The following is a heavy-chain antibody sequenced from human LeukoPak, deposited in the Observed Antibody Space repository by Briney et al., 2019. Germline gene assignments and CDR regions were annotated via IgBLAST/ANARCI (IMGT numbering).Heavy chain of an antibody. Sequence: PSETLSLTCTVSGVSTTNGIYYWAWIRQPPGKGLEWIGSVHNVGSTYYNLSLRSRVTMSIDTSKNQLSLRLNSVTAADTAVYYCARXXXXXSGWXFYLDHWGQGILVTVSS. CDR3: ARXXXXXSGWXFYLDH. V-gene: IGHV4-39*01. CDR1: GVSTTNGIYY. D-gene: IGHD6-19*01. CDR2: VHNVGST. J-gene: IGHJ4*02.